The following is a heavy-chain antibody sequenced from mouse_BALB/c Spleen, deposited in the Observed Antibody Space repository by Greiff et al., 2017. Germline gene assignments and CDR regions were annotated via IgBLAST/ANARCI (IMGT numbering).Heavy chain of an antibody. CDR2: IWGDGST. Sequence: VMLVESGPGLVAPSQSLSITCTVSGFSLTSYGVSWVRQPPGKGLEWLGVIWGDGSTNYHSALISRLSISKDNSKSQVFLKLNSLQTDDTATYYCAKPGKNYGSSPFAYWGQGTLVTVSA. V-gene: IGHV2-3*01. J-gene: IGHJ3*01. CDR3: AKPGKNYGSSPFAY. CDR1: GFSLTSYG. D-gene: IGHD1-1*01.